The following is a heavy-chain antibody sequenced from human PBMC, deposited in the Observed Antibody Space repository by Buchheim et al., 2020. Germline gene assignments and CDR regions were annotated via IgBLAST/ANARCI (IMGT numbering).Heavy chain of an antibody. V-gene: IGHV1-3*01. CDR1: GYTFTSYA. CDR3: ARAGVFGVVIIMDYYGMDV. J-gene: IGHJ6*02. CDR2: INAGNGNT. D-gene: IGHD3-3*01. Sequence: QVQLVQSGAEVKKPGASVKVSCKASGYTFTSYAMHWVRQAPGQRLEWMGWINAGNGNTKYSQKFRGRVTITRDTTASTAYMELSSLRSEDTAVYYCARAGVFGVVIIMDYYGMDVWGQGTT.